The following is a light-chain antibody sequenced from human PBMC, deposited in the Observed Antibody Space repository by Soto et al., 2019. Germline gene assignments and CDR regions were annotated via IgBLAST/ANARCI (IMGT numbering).Light chain of an antibody. CDR3: QQSYSTLLT. J-gene: IGKJ4*01. CDR1: QSISSY. V-gene: IGKV1-39*01. Sequence: DIQMTQSPSSLSASVGDSLTITCRASQSISSYLNWYQQKPGKAPKLLIYAASRLQSGGPSRFSGSGSGTDFTLTISSLQPEDFATYYCQQSYSTLLTFGGGTKVEIK. CDR2: AAS.